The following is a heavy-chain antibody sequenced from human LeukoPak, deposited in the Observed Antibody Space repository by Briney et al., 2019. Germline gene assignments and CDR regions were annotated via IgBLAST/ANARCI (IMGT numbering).Heavy chain of an antibody. Sequence: PSETLSLICTVSGGSISSSSYYWGWIRQPPGKGLEWIGSIYYSGSTYYNPSLKSRVTISVDTSKNQFSPKLSSVTAADTTVYYCATLTMVRGAYIWGQGTMVTVSS. CDR3: ATLTMVRGAYI. D-gene: IGHD3-10*01. CDR1: GGSISSSSYY. J-gene: IGHJ3*02. V-gene: IGHV4-39*01. CDR2: IYYSGST.